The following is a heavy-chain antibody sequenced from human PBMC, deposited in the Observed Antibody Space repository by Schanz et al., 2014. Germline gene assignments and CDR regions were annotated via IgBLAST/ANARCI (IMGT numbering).Heavy chain of an antibody. CDR3: ARGYGDSPTDF. J-gene: IGHJ4*02. CDR1: GYTFISYG. V-gene: IGHV1-18*01. D-gene: IGHD4-17*01. CDR2: ISGYTGDT. Sequence: QVQLVQSGAEVKKPGASVKVSCKASGYTFISYGIKWVRQAPGQGPEWIGWISGYTGDTKYAQKFQHRVNMTTDRTTSTVYMELRSLRFDDTAVYYCARGYGDSPTDFWGQGTLVTVSS.